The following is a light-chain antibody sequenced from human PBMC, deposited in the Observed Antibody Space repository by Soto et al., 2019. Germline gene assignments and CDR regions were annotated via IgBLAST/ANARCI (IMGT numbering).Light chain of an antibody. CDR1: QSVSNN. J-gene: IGKJ1*01. CDR3: QQYNTWRT. V-gene: IGKV3-15*01. Sequence: EIVLTQSPGTLSLSPGERATLSCRASQSVSNNLAWYQQKPGQAPRLLISGASTRATGIPARFSGSGSGTEFTLTISSLQSEDFAVYYCQQYNTWRTFGQGTKVDIK. CDR2: GAS.